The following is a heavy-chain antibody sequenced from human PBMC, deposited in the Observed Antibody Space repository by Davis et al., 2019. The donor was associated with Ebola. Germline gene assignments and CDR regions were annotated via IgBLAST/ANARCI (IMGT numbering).Heavy chain of an antibody. J-gene: IGHJ6*04. V-gene: IGHV3-21*01. Sequence: PGGSLRLSCVASGFTLSAYSMNWVRQAPGKGLEWVSSISSSSSFIYYADSVKGRFSISRDNAKDSLYLQMDSLRAEDTAVYYCARSQSHYYYGMDVWGKGTTVTVSS. CDR1: GFTLSAYS. CDR2: ISSSSSFI. CDR3: ARSQSHYYYGMDV.